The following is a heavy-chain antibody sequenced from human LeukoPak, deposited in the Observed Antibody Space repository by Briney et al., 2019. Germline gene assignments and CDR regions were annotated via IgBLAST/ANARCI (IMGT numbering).Heavy chain of an antibody. Sequence: GFLRLSCAASGFTFTSYAMGWVRQAPGKGLEWVSSVSGSGDGTYYADSVKGRFTISRDNSKKTLDLHMDSLRAEDTAVYYCAKERLGGNYGDYAVDYWGQGTMVTVSS. D-gene: IGHD4-17*01. CDR1: GFTFTSYA. CDR2: VSGSGDGT. CDR3: AKERLGGNYGDYAVDY. J-gene: IGHJ4*02. V-gene: IGHV3-23*01.